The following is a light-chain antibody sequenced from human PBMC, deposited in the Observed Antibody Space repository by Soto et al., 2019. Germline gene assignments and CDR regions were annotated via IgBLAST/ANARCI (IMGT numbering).Light chain of an antibody. V-gene: IGLV2-14*01. CDR2: EVN. CDR3: FSFKTTSTHV. CDR1: SSDIGAYDY. Sequence: QSALTQPASLSGSPGQSITISCTGTSSDIGAYDYVSWFQQHPGKAPKLMISEVNNRPSGVSNRFSGSKSGNTAYLTISGLQVEDEAEYFCFSFKTTSTHVFGKGTKVTVL. J-gene: IGLJ1*01.